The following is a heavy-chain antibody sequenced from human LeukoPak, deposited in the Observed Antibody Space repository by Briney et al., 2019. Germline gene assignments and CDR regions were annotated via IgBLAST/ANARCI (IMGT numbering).Heavy chain of an antibody. V-gene: IGHV3-49*04. Sequence: GGSLRLSCAASGFSFISYRMSWVRQAAGKGLEWVGFIRSKAYGGTTEYAASVKGRFTISRDDSKSIAYLQMNSLKTEDTAVYYCHVLLWFGELFWGQGTLVTVSS. D-gene: IGHD3-10*01. CDR3: HVLLWFGELF. J-gene: IGHJ4*02. CDR2: IRSKAYGGTT. CDR1: GFSFISYR.